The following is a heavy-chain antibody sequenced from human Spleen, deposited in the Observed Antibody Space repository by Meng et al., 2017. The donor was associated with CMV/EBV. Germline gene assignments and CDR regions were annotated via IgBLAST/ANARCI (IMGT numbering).Heavy chain of an antibody. J-gene: IGHJ3*02. D-gene: IGHD2-8*02. CDR1: GFTFNTYS. CDR2: IYSGGSST. CDR3: AKVRWGTAVDAFDI. V-gene: IGHV3-23*03. Sequence: GGSLRLSCAASGFTFNTYSMNWVRQAPGKGLEWVSVIYSGGSSTYYADSVKGRFTISRDNSKNTLYLQMNSLRAEDTAVYYCAKVRWGTAVDAFDIWGQGTMVTVSS.